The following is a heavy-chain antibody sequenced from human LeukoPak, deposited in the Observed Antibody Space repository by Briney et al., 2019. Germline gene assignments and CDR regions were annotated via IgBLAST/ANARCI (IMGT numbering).Heavy chain of an antibody. Sequence: SETLSLTCTVSGGSISSYYWSWIRQPAGKGLEWIGRIYTSGSTNYNPSLKSRVTMSVDTSKNQFSLKLSSVTAADTAVYYCARGLRFLEWLPYDAFDIWGQGTMVTVSS. CDR3: ARGLRFLEWLPYDAFDI. D-gene: IGHD3-3*01. J-gene: IGHJ3*02. CDR2: IYTSGST. V-gene: IGHV4-4*07. CDR1: GGSISSYY.